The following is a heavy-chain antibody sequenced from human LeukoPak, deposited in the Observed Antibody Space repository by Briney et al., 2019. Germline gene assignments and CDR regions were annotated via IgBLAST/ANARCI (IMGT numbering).Heavy chain of an antibody. Sequence: SETLSLTCTVSGGSVSYYYWSWIRQPPGKGLEWIAYIYYSGSTNYNPSLRSRVTISADTSKNQVSLKLSSVTAADTAVYYCARSPGYYFDYWGQGTLVTVSS. D-gene: IGHD3-10*01. CDR2: IYYSGST. V-gene: IGHV4-59*02. J-gene: IGHJ4*02. CDR1: GGSVSYYY. CDR3: ARSPGYYFDY.